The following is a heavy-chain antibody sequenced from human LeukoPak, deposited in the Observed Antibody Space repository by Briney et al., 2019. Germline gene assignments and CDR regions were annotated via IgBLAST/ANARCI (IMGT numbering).Heavy chain of an antibody. D-gene: IGHD6-6*01. Sequence: ASVKVSCKASGGTFSSYAISWVRQAPGQGLEWMGRIIPIFGTANYAQKFQGRVTITTDESTSTAYMELSSLRSEDTAVYYCARWQLVSYYYYMDVWGKGTTVTVSS. CDR3: ARWQLVSYYYYMDV. J-gene: IGHJ6*03. CDR2: IIPIFGTA. V-gene: IGHV1-69*05. CDR1: GGTFSSYA.